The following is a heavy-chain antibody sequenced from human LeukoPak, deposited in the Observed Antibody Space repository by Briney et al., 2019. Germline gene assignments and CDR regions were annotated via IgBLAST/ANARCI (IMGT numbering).Heavy chain of an antibody. V-gene: IGHV3-30*18. CDR3: AKEISIVDAFDI. Sequence: LPGGSLRLSCAASGFTFSSYGMPWVRQAPGKGLEWVAVISYDGSNKYYADSVKGRFTISRDNSKNTLYLQMNSLRAEDTAVYYCAKEISIVDAFDIWGQGTMVTVSS. CDR1: GFTFSSYG. D-gene: IGHD3-22*01. CDR2: ISYDGSNK. J-gene: IGHJ3*02.